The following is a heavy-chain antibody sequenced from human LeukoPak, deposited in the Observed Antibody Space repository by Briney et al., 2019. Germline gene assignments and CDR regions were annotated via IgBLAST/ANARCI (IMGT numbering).Heavy chain of an antibody. CDR3: ARLLTNDYGDPSYWYFDL. D-gene: IGHD4/OR15-4a*01. V-gene: IGHV4-39*01. Sequence: SETLSLTCTVSRGSISSSHYYWGWIRQPPGKGLERIGSIFYSGSTYYNPSLKSQVTISVDTSKNQFSLKLSSVTAADTAMYYCARLLTNDYGDPSYWYFDLWGRGTLVTVSS. CDR2: IFYSGST. J-gene: IGHJ2*01. CDR1: RGSISSSHYY.